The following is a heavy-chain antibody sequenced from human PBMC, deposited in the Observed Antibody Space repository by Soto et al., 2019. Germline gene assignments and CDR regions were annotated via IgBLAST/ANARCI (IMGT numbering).Heavy chain of an antibody. CDR1: GGSFSGYY. CDR2: INHSGST. V-gene: IGHV4-34*01. J-gene: IGHJ4*02. D-gene: IGHD3-10*01. CDR3: ARSYTMVRGVRRHLDY. Sequence: SETLSLTCAVYGGSFSGYYWSWIRQPPGKGLEWIGEINHSGSTNYNPSLKSRVTISVDTSKNQFSLKLSSVTAADTAVYYCARSYTMVRGVRRHLDYWGQGTLVTVSS.